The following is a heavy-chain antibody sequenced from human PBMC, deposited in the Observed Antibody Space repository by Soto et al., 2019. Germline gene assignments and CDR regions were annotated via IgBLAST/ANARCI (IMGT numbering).Heavy chain of an antibody. Sequence: QVQLQESGPGLVKPSQTLSLTCTVSGGSISSGGDYWSWIRQHPGKGLEWIGYIYYSGSTYYNPSLKSRVTISVDTSKNQFALKLSSVTAADTAVYYCARDERPTLYYYGMDVWGQGTTVTVSS. CDR1: GGSISSGGDY. CDR2: IYYSGST. V-gene: IGHV4-31*03. J-gene: IGHJ6*02. CDR3: ARDERPTLYYYGMDV.